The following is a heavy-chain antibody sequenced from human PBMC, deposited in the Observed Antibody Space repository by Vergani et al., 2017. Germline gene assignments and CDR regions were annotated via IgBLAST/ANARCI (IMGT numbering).Heavy chain of an antibody. CDR1: GFPFDDYA. CDR3: AKDGGCSSTSCCFFDY. Sequence: EVQLVESGGGLAQPGRSLRLSCAASGFPFDDYAMHWVRQAPGKGLEWVSGISWNSGSIGYADSVKGRFTISRDNAKNSLYLQMNSLRAEDTALYYCAKDGGCSSTSCCFFDYWGQGTLVTVSS. D-gene: IGHD2-2*01. J-gene: IGHJ4*02. V-gene: IGHV3-9*01. CDR2: ISWNSGSI.